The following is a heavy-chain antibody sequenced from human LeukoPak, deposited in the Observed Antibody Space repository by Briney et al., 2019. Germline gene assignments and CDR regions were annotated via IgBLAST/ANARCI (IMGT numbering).Heavy chain of an antibody. V-gene: IGHV3-21*04. J-gene: IGHJ4*02. CDR1: GFTFSSYS. CDR2: ISSSSSYI. D-gene: IGHD1-1*01. Sequence: PGGSLRLSCAASGFTFSSYSMNWVRQAPGKGLEWVSSISSSSSYIYYADSVKGRFTISRDNSKNTLYLQMNSLRAEDTAVYYCARGVQLERLSFVYFDYWGQGTLVTVSS. CDR3: ARGVQLERLSFVYFDY.